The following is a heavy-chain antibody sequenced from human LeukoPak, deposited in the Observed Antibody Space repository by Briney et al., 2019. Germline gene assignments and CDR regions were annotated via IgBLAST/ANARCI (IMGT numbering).Heavy chain of an antibody. J-gene: IGHJ4*02. D-gene: IGHD6-13*01. CDR3: ARGLHDRSWYGAH. CDR2: LPPDGSYQ. CDR1: GFTFSDYT. V-gene: IGHV3-30*04. Sequence: PGRSLRLSCAASGFTFSDYTMQWVRQAPGKGLEWVALLPPDGSYQYYADSLKGRFTISRGNFKNALYLQMNSLRLEDTAVYYWARGLHDRSWYGAHWGQGTLLSVSS.